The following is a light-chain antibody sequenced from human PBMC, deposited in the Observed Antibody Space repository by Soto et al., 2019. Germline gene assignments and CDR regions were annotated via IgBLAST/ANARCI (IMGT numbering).Light chain of an antibody. CDR1: QSISNNY. V-gene: IGKV3-20*01. CDR2: GSS. CDR3: QQYGSSPPYT. Sequence: EVVLTQSPGPLSLSPGERATLSCRASQSISNNYFAWYQQKPGQAPRLLIFGSSDRATGIPDRFSGSGSGTDFTLTISRLEPEEFAVYYCQQYGSSPPYTFGQGTKLEIK. J-gene: IGKJ2*01.